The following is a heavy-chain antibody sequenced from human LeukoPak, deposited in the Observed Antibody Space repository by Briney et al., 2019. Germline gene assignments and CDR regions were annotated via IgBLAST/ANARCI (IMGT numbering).Heavy chain of an antibody. Sequence: PGGSLRLSCAASGFIFSNYEMNWVRQAPGECLEWISYINSGSSTIYYADSVKGRFTISRDNARNSLYLQMNSLRAEDTAVYYCASRGLTEFNYFDYWGPGTLVTVSS. CDR1: GFIFSNYE. J-gene: IGHJ4*02. CDR2: INSGSSTI. D-gene: IGHD3-10*01. V-gene: IGHV3-48*03. CDR3: ASRGLTEFNYFDY.